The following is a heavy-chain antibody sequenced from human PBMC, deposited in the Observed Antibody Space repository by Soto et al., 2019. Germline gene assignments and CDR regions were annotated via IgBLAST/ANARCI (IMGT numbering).Heavy chain of an antibody. D-gene: IGHD3-3*01. CDR2: IYYSGST. V-gene: IGHV4-39*01. CDR1: GGSISSSSYY. J-gene: IGHJ5*02. Sequence: SETLSLTCTVSGGSISSSSYYWGWIRQPPGKGLEWIGSIYYSGSTYYNPSLKSRVTISVDTSKNQFSLKLSSVTAADTAVYYCARAQGYDFWSGPGSWFDPWGQGTLVTVSS. CDR3: ARAQGYDFWSGPGSWFDP.